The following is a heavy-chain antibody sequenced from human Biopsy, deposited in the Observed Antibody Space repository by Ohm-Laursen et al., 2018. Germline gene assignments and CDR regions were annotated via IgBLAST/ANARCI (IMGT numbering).Heavy chain of an antibody. J-gene: IGHJ4*02. CDR1: GYSFTSYY. CDR3: ARNTGWYGDLYYFDY. Sequence: GASVKVSCKASGYSFTSYYMHWVRQAPGQGLEWMGMINSSGSTTSYPQIFQGRVTMTRDTSKSTVYMELSSLRSADTAVYFCARNTGWYGDLYYFDYWGQGILVTVSS. D-gene: IGHD6-19*01. CDR2: INSSGSTT. V-gene: IGHV1-46*01.